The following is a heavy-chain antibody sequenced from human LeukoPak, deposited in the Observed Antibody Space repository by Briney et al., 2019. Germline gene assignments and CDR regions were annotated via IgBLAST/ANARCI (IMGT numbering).Heavy chain of an antibody. Sequence: ASVEVSCKTSGYTFATYFMHWVRQAPGQGLEWMGYIKPNSGVTNYAQKFRGRVTMTWDTSISTAYIELSGLTSDDTAIYYCARPTYCGSNCYFNFDYWGQGTLVTVSS. CDR1: GYTFATYF. CDR3: ARPTYCGSNCYFNFDY. V-gene: IGHV1-2*02. CDR2: IKPNSGVT. J-gene: IGHJ4*02. D-gene: IGHD2-21*02.